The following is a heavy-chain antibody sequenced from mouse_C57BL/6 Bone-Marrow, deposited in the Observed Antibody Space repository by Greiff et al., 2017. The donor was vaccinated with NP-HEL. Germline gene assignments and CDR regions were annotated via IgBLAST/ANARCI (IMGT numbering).Heavy chain of an antibody. D-gene: IGHD1-1*01. CDR1: GYTFTEYT. J-gene: IGHJ3*01. V-gene: IGHV1-62-2*01. CDR3: ARHEPLLLRRFAY. Sequence: QVQLQQSGAELVKPGASVKLSCKASGYTFTEYTIHWVKQRSGQGLEWIGWFYPGSGSIKYNENFKDKATLTADKSSRTVFIALSRLTSEDSAVYFCARHEPLLLRRFAYWGQGTLVTVSA. CDR2: FYPGSGSI.